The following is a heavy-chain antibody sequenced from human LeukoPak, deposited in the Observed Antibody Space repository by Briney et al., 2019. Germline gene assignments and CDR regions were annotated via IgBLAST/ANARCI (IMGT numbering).Heavy chain of an antibody. CDR1: GFTFSSYA. Sequence: GGSLRLSCAASGFTFSSYAMHWVRQAPGKGLEWVAVISYDGSNKYYADSVKGRFTISRDNSKNTLYLQMNSLRAEDTAVYYCANYNSSGSLDYYYYGMDVWGQGTTVTVSS. J-gene: IGHJ6*02. CDR3: ANYNSSGSLDYYYYGMDV. D-gene: IGHD3-22*01. V-gene: IGHV3-30-3*01. CDR2: ISYDGSNK.